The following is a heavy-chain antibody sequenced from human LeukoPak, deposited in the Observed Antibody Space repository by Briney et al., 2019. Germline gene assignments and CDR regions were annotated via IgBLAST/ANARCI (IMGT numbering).Heavy chain of an antibody. CDR1: GFTFSSSE. CDR3: ARGSTTQYSSGWYEVLARGPQFDY. CDR2: ISSSSGSTI. J-gene: IGHJ4*02. V-gene: IGHV3-48*03. D-gene: IGHD6-19*01. Sequence: SGGSLRLSCAVSGFTFSSSEMNWVRQAPGKGLEWISYISSSSGSTIYYADSVKGRFTISRDNAKNSLYLQMNSLRAEDTAVYYCARGSTTQYSSGWYEVLARGPQFDYWGQGTLVTVSS.